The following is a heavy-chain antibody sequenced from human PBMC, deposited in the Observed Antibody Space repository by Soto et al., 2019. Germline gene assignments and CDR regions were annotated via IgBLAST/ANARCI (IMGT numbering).Heavy chain of an antibody. CDR3: ARDGPHRWSGYSFDY. Sequence: QVQLVESGGGVVQPGRSLRLSCAASGFTFSRYAMHWVRQAPGKGLEWVAVISSDGSNEYYADSVKGRLTITRENSKNTLYLQMNSMRADDTAVYYCARDGPHRWSGYSFDYWGQGTLVTVSS. CDR1: GFTFSRYA. D-gene: IGHD3-3*01. J-gene: IGHJ4*01. CDR2: ISSDGSNE. V-gene: IGHV3-30-3*01.